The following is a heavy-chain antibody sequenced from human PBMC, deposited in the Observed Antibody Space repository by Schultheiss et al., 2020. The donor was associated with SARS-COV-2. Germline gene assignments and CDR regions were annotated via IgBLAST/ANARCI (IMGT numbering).Heavy chain of an antibody. D-gene: IGHD3-3*01. CDR2: IYYSGST. V-gene: IGHV4-30-4*01. CDR3: ARVVYDFWRLDV. CDR1: GGSISSGGYY. Sequence: SETLSLTCAVSGGSISSGGYYWSWIRQPPGKGLEWIGYIYYSGSTYYNPSLKSRVTISVDTSKNQFSLKLSSVTAADTAVYYCARVVYDFWRLDVWGQGTTVTVSS. J-gene: IGHJ6*02.